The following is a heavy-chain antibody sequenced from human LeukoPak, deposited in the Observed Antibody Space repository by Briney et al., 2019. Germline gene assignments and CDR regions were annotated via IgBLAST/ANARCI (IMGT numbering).Heavy chain of an antibody. V-gene: IGHV1-69*04. CDR2: IIPILGIA. Sequence: ASVKVSCKASGYTFTSYAISWVRQAPGQGLEWMGRIIPILGIANYTQKFQGRVTITADKSTSTAYMELSSLRSEDTAVYYCARDNYYDSMGYWFDPWGQGTLVTVSS. J-gene: IGHJ5*02. CDR1: GYTFTSYA. CDR3: ARDNYYDSMGYWFDP. D-gene: IGHD3-22*01.